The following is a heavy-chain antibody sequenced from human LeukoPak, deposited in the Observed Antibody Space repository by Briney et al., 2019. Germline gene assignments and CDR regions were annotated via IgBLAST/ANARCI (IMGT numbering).Heavy chain of an antibody. V-gene: IGHV1-8*03. CDR2: MNPNSGNT. D-gene: IGHD3-22*01. Sequence: GASVKVSCKASGYTFTSYDINWVRQATGQGLEWMGWMNPNSGNTGYAQKFQGRVTITRNTSISTAYTELSSLRSEDTAVYYCARGWYYDSTDPFDYWGQGTLVTVSS. CDR1: GYTFTSYD. J-gene: IGHJ4*02. CDR3: ARGWYYDSTDPFDY.